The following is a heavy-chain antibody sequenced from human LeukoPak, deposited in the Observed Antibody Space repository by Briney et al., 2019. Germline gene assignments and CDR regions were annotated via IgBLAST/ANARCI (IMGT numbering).Heavy chain of an antibody. Sequence: GGSLRLSCAASGFTVSSNYMSWVRQAPGKGLEWVSVIYSGGSTYYADSVKGRFTISRDNSKNTLYLQMNSLRAEDTAVYYCARTTEGGYTYNYFYYYYMDVWGKGTTVTISS. J-gene: IGHJ6*03. CDR3: ARTTEGGYTYNYFYYYYMDV. CDR2: IYSGGST. V-gene: IGHV3-53*05. CDR1: GFTVSSNY. D-gene: IGHD5-18*01.